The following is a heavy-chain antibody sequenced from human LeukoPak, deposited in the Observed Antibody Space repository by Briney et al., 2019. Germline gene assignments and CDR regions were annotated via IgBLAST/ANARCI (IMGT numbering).Heavy chain of an antibody. CDR2: ISAYNGNT. J-gene: IGHJ4*02. Sequence: ASVKVSCKASGYTFTSYGISWVRQAPGQGLEWMGWISAYNGNTNYAKKLQGRVTMSTDPSTSPAYMEPGSLRPDDTAVYSCARERGIAAAGTLFDYWGQGTLVTVSS. D-gene: IGHD6-13*01. CDR1: GYTFTSYG. V-gene: IGHV1-18*01. CDR3: ARERGIAAAGTLFDY.